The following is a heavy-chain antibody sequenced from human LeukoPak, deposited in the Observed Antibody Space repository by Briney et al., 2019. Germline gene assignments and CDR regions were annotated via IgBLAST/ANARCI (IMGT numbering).Heavy chain of an antibody. J-gene: IGHJ4*02. CDR3: ARHAGYYYDSSGYYYLDY. D-gene: IGHD3-22*01. CDR1: GGSISSYY. CDR2: IYYSGST. Sequence: SETLSHTCTVSGGSISSYYWSWIRQPPGKGLEWIGYIYYSGSTNYNPSLKSRVTISVDTSKNQFSLKLSSVTAADTAVYYCARHAGYYYDSSGYYYLDYWGQGTLVTVSS. V-gene: IGHV4-59*01.